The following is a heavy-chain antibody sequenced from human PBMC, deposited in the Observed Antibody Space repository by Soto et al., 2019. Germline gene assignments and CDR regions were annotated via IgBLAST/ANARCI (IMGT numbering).Heavy chain of an antibody. CDR2: IYYSGST. V-gene: IGHV4-39*02. CDR3: AREGVHDLGHFDY. D-gene: IGHD1-1*01. Sequence: SETLSLTCTVSGGSISSSSYYWGWIRQPPGKGLEWIGSIYYSGSTYYNPSLKSRVTISVDTSKNQFSLKLSSVTAADTAVYYCAREGVHDLGHFDYWGQGTLVTVSS. CDR1: GGSISSSSYY. J-gene: IGHJ4*02.